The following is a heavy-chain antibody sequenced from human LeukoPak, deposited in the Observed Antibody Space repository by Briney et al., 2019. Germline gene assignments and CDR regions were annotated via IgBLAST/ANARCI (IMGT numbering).Heavy chain of an antibody. CDR3: ARLGVSDSSGYYLFDY. J-gene: IGHJ4*02. CDR1: GYTFTGYY. Sequence: ASVKVSCKASGYTFTGYYMHWVRQAPGQGLEWMGRINPNSGGTNYAQKFQGRATMTRDTSISTAYMELSRLRSDDTAVYYCARLGVSDSSGYYLFDYWGQGTLVTVSS. V-gene: IGHV1-2*06. CDR2: INPNSGGT. D-gene: IGHD3-22*01.